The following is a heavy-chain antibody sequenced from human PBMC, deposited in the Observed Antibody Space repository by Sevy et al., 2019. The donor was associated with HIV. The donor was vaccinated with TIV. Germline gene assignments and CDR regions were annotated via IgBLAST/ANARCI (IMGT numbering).Heavy chain of an antibody. CDR3: AREGCTRPHDH. Sequence: GGSLKISCVASGFNFNIYSMSWVRQAPGKGLEWVSTLSFGCGRINHADSVKGRFTMSRDDSKKTVYLEMNSLRAEDTAVYYCAREGCTRPHDHWGQGTLVTVSS. CDR1: GFNFNIYS. V-gene: IGHV3-23*01. CDR2: LSFGCGRI. J-gene: IGHJ4*02. D-gene: IGHD2-8*01.